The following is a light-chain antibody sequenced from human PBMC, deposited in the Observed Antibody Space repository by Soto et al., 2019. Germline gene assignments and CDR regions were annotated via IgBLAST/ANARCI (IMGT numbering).Light chain of an antibody. V-gene: IGLV1-44*01. Sequence: QSVLTQPPSASGTPGQRVTISCSGGSSNIGSHTVSWYQQLPGTAPNLLMYTNNQRPSGVTERFSGSKSGTSASLAISGLQSEEEADYYCATRDDSLNGWVFGGGTKLTVL. CDR2: TNN. J-gene: IGLJ3*02. CDR3: ATRDDSLNGWV. CDR1: SSNIGSHT.